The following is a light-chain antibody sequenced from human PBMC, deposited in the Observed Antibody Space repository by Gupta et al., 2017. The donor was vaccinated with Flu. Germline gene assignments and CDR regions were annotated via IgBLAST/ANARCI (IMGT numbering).Light chain of an antibody. CDR2: EVS. CDR3: SSYTVSNTWV. V-gene: IGLV2-14*01. Sequence: GSRGESITISCTGTSSDVGGHKYVSWYQQHPGKAPKVMIYEVSSRPSGVSNRFSGSKSGNTASLTISGLQADDEANYYCSSYTVSNTWVFGGGTKVTVL. CDR1: SSDVGGHKY. J-gene: IGLJ3*02.